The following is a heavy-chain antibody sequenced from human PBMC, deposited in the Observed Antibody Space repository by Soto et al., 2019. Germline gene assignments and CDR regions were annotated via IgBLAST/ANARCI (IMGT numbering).Heavy chain of an antibody. CDR3: ASPYCSSTSCTIYYYYGMDV. Sequence: GASVKVSCKASGGTFSSYAISWVRQAPGQGLEWMGGIIPIFGTANYAQKFQGRVTITADESTSTAYMELGSLRSEDTAVYYCASPYCSSTSCTIYYYYGMDVWGQGTTVTVSS. J-gene: IGHJ6*02. CDR2: IIPIFGTA. D-gene: IGHD2-2*01. V-gene: IGHV1-69*13. CDR1: GGTFSSYA.